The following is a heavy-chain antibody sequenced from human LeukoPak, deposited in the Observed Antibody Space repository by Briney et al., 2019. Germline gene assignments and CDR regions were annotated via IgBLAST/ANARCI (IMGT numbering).Heavy chain of an antibody. Sequence: PGGSLRLSCAASGFTFSSYWMSWVRQAPGKGLEWVANIKQDGSEKYYVDSVKGRFTISRDNAKNSLYLQMDSLRPDDTAVYYCARNRVRGVNFFAYWGQGTQVTVSS. J-gene: IGHJ4*02. CDR2: IKQDGSEK. V-gene: IGHV3-7*01. CDR3: ARNRVRGVNFFAY. D-gene: IGHD3-10*01. CDR1: GFTFSSYW.